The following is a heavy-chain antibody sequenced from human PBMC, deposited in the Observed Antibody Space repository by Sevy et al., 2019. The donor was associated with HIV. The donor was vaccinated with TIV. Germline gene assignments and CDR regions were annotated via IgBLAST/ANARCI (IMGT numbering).Heavy chain of an antibody. CDR2: IWHDGNYK. CDR3: ARDALYYSHRDSYHLKYYFDY. Sequence: GGSLRLSCGASGFAFSRYGMHWVRQAPGKGLEWVAVIWHDGNYKYYADSVKGRFTISRDNSKNTLYLQMNSLKGDDSAVYFCARDALYYSHRDSYHLKYYFDYWGQGTQVTVSS. J-gene: IGHJ4*02. D-gene: IGHD3-10*01. CDR1: GFAFSRYG. V-gene: IGHV3-33*01.